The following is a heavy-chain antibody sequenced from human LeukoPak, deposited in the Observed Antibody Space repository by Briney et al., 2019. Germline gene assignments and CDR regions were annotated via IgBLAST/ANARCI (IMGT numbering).Heavy chain of an antibody. J-gene: IGHJ4*02. CDR1: GYSLGKNYY. Sequence: SETLFLTCAVSGYSLGKNYYWGWIRQSPGKGLEWIGRIYGRASTSYNPSLMNRVTMSVDTSKNHFSLQLTSVTAADTAVYYCARYDSRGSASTKFDYWGPGIQVTVSS. CDR2: IYGRAST. V-gene: IGHV4-38-2*01. D-gene: IGHD3-3*01. CDR3: ARYDSRGSASTKFDY.